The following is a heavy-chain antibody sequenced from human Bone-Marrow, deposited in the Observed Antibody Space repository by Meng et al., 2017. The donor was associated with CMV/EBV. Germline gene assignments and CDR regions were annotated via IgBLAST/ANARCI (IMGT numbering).Heavy chain of an antibody. D-gene: IGHD3-22*01. Sequence: GGSLRLSCAASGFTFSSYGMHWVRQAPGKGLEWVAFIRYDGSNKYYADSVKGRFTISRDNSKNTLYLQMNSLRAEDTAVYYCASITYYYDSSGVHWGQGTLVTVSS. CDR2: IRYDGSNK. J-gene: IGHJ4*02. CDR1: GFTFSSYG. V-gene: IGHV3-30*02. CDR3: ASITYYYDSSGVH.